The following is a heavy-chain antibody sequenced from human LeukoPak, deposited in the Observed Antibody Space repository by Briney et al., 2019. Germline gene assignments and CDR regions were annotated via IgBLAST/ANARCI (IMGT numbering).Heavy chain of an antibody. Sequence: GASVKVSCKASGYTFTNYGISWVRQAPGQGLEWMGWISAYNGNTNYAQKLQGRVTMTTDTSTSTAYMELRSLRSDDTAVYYCARDRVAVVPSALTPWGQGTLVTVSS. J-gene: IGHJ4*02. CDR3: ARDRVAVVPSALTP. CDR1: GYTFTNYG. D-gene: IGHD2-2*01. CDR2: ISAYNGNT. V-gene: IGHV1-18*01.